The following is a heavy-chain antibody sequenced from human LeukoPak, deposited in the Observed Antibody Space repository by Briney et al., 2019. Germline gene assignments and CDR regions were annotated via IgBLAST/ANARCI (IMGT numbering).Heavy chain of an antibody. D-gene: IGHD5-24*01. CDR2: ISYNGIT. CDR1: GDSLRANNYF. CDR3: ARRNGHTWDVGNWFDP. Sequence: SETLSLTCSLSGDSLRANNYFWAWIRQPPSMGLEWIGSISYNGITYYNPFLTSRAVVSVDTSKNQFSLNLNSVTAADTAVYYCARRNGHTWDVGNWFDPWGQGTLVTVSS. J-gene: IGHJ5*02. V-gene: IGHV4-39*01.